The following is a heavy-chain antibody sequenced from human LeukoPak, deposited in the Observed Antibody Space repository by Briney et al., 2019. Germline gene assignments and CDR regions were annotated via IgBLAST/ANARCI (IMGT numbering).Heavy chain of an antibody. J-gene: IGHJ4*02. CDR1: GFTFGSYG. CDR2: IWYDGSNK. Sequence: GRSLRLSCAASGFTFGSYGMHWVRQAPGKGLEWVAVIWYDGSNKYYADSVKGRFTISRDNSKNTLYLQMNSLRAEDTAVYYCARDGGYYYDSSGYYPLELWYWGQGTLVTVSS. CDR3: ARDGGYYYDSSGYYPLELWY. V-gene: IGHV3-33*01. D-gene: IGHD3-22*01.